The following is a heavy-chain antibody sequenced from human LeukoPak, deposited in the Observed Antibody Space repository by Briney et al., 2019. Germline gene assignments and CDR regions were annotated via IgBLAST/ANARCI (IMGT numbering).Heavy chain of an antibody. J-gene: IGHJ3*02. V-gene: IGHV3-21*01. D-gene: IGHD5-12*01. CDR1: RFSFSSYS. CDR2: ITSSSSFI. Sequence: GSLRLSCAASRFSFSSYSMNWVRQAPGKGLEWVSSITSSSSFIYYADSVKGRFTISRDNARNSLYLQMNSLRAEDTAVYYCARGAGGYDWNDAFDIWGQGTMVTASS. CDR3: ARGAGGYDWNDAFDI.